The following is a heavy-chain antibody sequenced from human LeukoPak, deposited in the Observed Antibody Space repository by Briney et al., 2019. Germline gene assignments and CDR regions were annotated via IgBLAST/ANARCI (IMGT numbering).Heavy chain of an antibody. V-gene: IGHV1-8*03. CDR2: MNPNSGNT. CDR1: GYTFTSYD. Sequence: GASVKVSCKASGYTFTSYDINWERQAPGQGLEWMGWMNPNSGNTGYAQKFQGRVTITRNTSISTAYMELSSLRSEDTAVYYCARVYYDSSGYYYYMDVWGKGTTVTVSS. J-gene: IGHJ6*03. CDR3: ARVYYDSSGYYYYMDV. D-gene: IGHD3-22*01.